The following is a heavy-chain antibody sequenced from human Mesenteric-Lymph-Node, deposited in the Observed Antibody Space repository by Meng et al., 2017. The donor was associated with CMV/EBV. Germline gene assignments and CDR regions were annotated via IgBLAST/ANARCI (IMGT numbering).Heavy chain of an antibody. V-gene: IGHV4-39*01. CDR3: ARHSALLVTNFDS. J-gene: IGHJ4*02. D-gene: IGHD5-18*01. CDR2: IYYSGST. Sequence: HRPLQWSRTALVKHSETLSRTSTVSGGSIASSSYYWGWIRQPPGKGLEWIGYIYYSGSTYYDNPSLKTRVTISVDTHKNQFSLKLRSVTAADTAVYYCARHSALLVTNFDSWGQGTLVTVSS. CDR1: GGSIASSSYY.